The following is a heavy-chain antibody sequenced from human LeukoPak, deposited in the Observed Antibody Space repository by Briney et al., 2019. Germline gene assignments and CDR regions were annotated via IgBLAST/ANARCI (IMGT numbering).Heavy chain of an antibody. CDR3: ARAYYDFWSGPPHMDV. J-gene: IGHJ6*03. Sequence: GASVKVSCKASGYTFTGYYMHWVRQAPGQGLEWMGWINPNSGGTNYAQKFQGRVTMTRDTSISTAYMELSRLRSDDTAVYYCARAYYDFWSGPPHMDVWGKGTTVTVSS. CDR2: INPNSGGT. V-gene: IGHV1-2*02. D-gene: IGHD3-3*01. CDR1: GYTFTGYY.